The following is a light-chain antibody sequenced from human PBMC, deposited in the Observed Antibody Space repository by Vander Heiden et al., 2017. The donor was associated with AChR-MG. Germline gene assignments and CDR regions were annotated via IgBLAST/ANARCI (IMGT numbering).Light chain of an antibody. CDR1: NIGSKS. CDR3: QVWDSSSDHLWV. CDR2: DDS. V-gene: IGLV3-21*02. J-gene: IGLJ3*02. Sequence: SYVLTQPPSVSVAPGQTARITCGEYNIGSKSVHWYQQKPGQAPLLVVYDDSDRPSGIPERFSGSNSGNTATLSISRVEAGDEADYHCQVWDSSSDHLWVFGGGTKLTVL.